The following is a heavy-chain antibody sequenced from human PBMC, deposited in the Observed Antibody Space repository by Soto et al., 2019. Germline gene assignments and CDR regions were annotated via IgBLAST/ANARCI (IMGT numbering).Heavy chain of an antibody. J-gene: IGHJ6*02. CDR2: IWYDGSNK. V-gene: IGHV3-33*01. CDR1: GFTFSSYG. CDR3: ARGMVAAAGTWRIPLGNYYYGMDV. Sequence: GGSLRLSCAASGFTFSSYGMHWVRQAPGKGLEWVAVIWYDGSNKYYADSVKGRFTISRDNSKNTLYLQMNSLRAEDTAVYYCARGMVAAAGTWRIPLGNYYYGMDVWGQGTTVTVSS. D-gene: IGHD6-13*01.